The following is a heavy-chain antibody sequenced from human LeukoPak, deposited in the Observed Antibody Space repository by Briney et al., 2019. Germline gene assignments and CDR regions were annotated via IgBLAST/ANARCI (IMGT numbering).Heavy chain of an antibody. CDR3: AKDGMVDAFDI. J-gene: IGHJ3*02. CDR2: ISISGST. D-gene: IGHD1-26*01. Sequence: GGSLRLSCAASGLTISSYAMSWVRQAPGKGLEWVSGISISGSTYYIDSVKGRFTISRDNSKNTLYLQMNSLRAEDTAVYYCAKDGMVDAFDIWGQGTMVTVSS. V-gene: IGHV3-23*01. CDR1: GLTISSYA.